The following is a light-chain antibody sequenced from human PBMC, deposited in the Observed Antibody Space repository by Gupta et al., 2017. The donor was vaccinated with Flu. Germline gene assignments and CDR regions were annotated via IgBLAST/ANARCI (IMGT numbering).Light chain of an antibody. CDR2: KFS. J-gene: IGKJ2*01. CDR3: MQGTYWPPLT. Sequence: TLGQPASISCRSSQSLVDSDGNTYLNWFQQRPGQSPRGLIYKFSYRDSGVPDIFSGSGSGTDFTLIISRVEAEDIAIYYCMQGTYWPPLTSGQGTKLEIK. CDR1: QSLVDSDGNTY. V-gene: IGKV2-30*01.